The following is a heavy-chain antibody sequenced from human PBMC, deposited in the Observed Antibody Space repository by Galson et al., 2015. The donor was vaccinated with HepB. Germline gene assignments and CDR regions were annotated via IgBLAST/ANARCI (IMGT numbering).Heavy chain of an antibody. J-gene: IGHJ4*02. D-gene: IGHD3-22*01. CDR2: ITPIFGSG. V-gene: IGHV1-69*06. CDR1: GGTFSSYA. Sequence: SVKVSCKASGGTFSSYAISWVRQAPGQGLEWMGGITPIFGSGNYAQRFQGRVTITADKSKSTAYMELSSLRSEDTAVYYCARQYNTSGYYAYWGQGTLVTVSS. CDR3: ARQYNTSGYYAY.